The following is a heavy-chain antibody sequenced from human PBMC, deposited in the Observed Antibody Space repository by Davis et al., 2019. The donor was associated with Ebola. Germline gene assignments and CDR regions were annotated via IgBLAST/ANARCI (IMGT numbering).Heavy chain of an antibody. Sequence: PGGSLRLSCAASGFTFSSYWMSWVRQAPGKGLEWVANINQDGSEKYYVDSVEGRFTISRDNARNSLYLQMNSLRAEDTAVYYCARDLTTVTTKDTIDYWGQGTLVTVSS. D-gene: IGHD4-17*01. V-gene: IGHV3-7*01. CDR1: GFTFSSYW. CDR2: INQDGSEK. CDR3: ARDLTTVTTKDTIDY. J-gene: IGHJ4*02.